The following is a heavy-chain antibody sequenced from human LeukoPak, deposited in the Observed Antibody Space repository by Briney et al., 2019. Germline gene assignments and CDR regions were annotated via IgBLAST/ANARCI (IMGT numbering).Heavy chain of an antibody. Sequence: GGSLRLSCAASGFTVSSYSMHWVRQAPGKGLDFVSAISANGRSTYYASSVKGRFTISRDNSKNTLYLQMNSLRPEDTVVYYCATYGSGSYTNYYYMDVWGKGTTVTISS. J-gene: IGHJ6*03. V-gene: IGHV3-64*01. CDR2: ISANGRST. CDR1: GFTVSSYS. D-gene: IGHD3-10*01. CDR3: ATYGSGSYTNYYYMDV.